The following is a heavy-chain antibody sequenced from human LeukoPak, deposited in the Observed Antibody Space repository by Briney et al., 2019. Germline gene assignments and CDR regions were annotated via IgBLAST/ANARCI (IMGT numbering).Heavy chain of an antibody. J-gene: IGHJ5*02. CDR2: IYGSGST. V-gene: IGHV4-59*08. D-gene: IGHD6-19*01. Sequence: SETLSVTCTVSGDSLSAHYWSWIRQPPGKGLEWIGYIYGSGSTHYDPSFRSRATISEDTSKNQFSLQLTSVTAADTAVYYCARNVGWYSHDTWGQGTLVTVSS. CDR3: ARNVGWYSHDT. CDR1: GDSLSAHY.